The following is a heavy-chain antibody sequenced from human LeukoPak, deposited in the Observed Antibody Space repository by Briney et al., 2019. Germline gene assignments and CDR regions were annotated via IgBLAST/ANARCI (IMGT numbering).Heavy chain of an antibody. V-gene: IGHV4-59*01. CDR3: AGDYGGNLGY. CDR2: IYYSGST. CDR1: GGSISSYY. D-gene: IGHD4-23*01. J-gene: IGHJ4*02. Sequence: PSETLSLTCTVSGGSISSYYWSWIRQPPGKGLEWIGYIYYSGSTNYNPSLKSRVTISVDTSKNQFSLKLSSVTAADTAVYYCAGDYGGNLGYWGQGTLVTVSS.